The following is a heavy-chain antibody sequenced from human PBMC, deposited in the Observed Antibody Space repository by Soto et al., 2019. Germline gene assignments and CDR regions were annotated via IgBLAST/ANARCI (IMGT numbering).Heavy chain of an antibody. CDR2: VYHRGTT. CDR3: ALGGYNYGRPFDF. J-gene: IGHJ4*02. D-gene: IGHD5-18*01. CDR1: CASTSNYQ. V-gene: IGHV4-59*01. Sequence: XETLSVPGIVCCASTSNYQYSWIRQSPGKGLDWIGYVYHRGTTYYTPSLKSRVNMSVDTSTNEFYLNLKSVTAADTAVYYCALGGYNYGRPFDFWGQGTLVTVSS.